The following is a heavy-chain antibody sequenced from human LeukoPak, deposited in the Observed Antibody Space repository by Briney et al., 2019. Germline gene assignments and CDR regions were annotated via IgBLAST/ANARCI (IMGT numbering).Heavy chain of an antibody. CDR3: ARVTSALFHY. V-gene: IGHV4-39*07. CDR2: MYYSGSI. Sequence: SETLSLTCTVSGDSSTSGSYDWGWVRQPPRKGLEWIGSMYYSGSIQYHPSLRSRVTISLNTSTHQFSLRLRSVTAADTAVYYCARVTSALFHYWGRGVLVTVSS. CDR1: GDSSTSGSYD. J-gene: IGHJ4*02.